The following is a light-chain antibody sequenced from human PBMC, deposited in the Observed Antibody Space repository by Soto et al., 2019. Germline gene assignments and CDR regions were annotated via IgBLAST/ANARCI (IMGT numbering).Light chain of an antibody. J-gene: IGKJ3*01. CDR2: LGS. V-gene: IGKV2-28*01. Sequence: DIVMTQSPLSLPVTPGEPASISCRSSQSLLHSNGYNYLVWYLQKPGQSPQLLIYLGSTRASGVPDRFSGSGSGTDFTLKISRVEAEDVGVYYCMQALQTPFTFGPGTKVDIK. CDR1: QSLLHSNGYNY. CDR3: MQALQTPFT.